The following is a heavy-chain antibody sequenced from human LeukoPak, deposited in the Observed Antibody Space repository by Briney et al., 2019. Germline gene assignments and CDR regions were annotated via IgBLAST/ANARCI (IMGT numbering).Heavy chain of an antibody. D-gene: IGHD6-13*01. CDR2: IYPGDSDT. CDR3: ARKANGIAAPFDS. Sequence: GESLKISCEASGYNFSNYWINWVRQKPGKGLEWMGIIYPGDSDTRYGPSFQGHVTISADRSANTAYLQWSRLEASDTAKYFCARKANGIAAPFDSWAQGTLVTVSS. J-gene: IGHJ4*02. CDR1: GYNFSNYW. V-gene: IGHV5-51*01.